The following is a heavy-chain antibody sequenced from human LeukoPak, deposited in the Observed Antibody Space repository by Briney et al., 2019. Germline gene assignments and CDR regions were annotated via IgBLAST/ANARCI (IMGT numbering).Heavy chain of an antibody. J-gene: IGHJ3*01. CDR2: FDPEDGET. CDR1: S. V-gene: IGHV1-24*01. CDR3: ATDPDAFS. Sequence: SXXXXRQAPGKGLEWMGGFDPEDGETIYAQKFQGRVTMTEDTSTDTAYMELSSLRSEDTAVYYCATDPDAFSWGQGTMVTVSS.